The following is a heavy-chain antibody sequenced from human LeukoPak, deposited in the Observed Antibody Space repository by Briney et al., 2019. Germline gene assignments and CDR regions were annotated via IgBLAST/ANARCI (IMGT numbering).Heavy chain of an antibody. CDR3: AKVRSRTAIDIFDY. D-gene: IGHD5-18*01. J-gene: IGHJ4*02. CDR1: GFTFSSYG. Sequence: GGSLRLSCAASGFTFSSYGMHWVRQAPGKGLEWVAFIRYDGSNKYYADSVKGRFTISRDNSKNTLYLQMNSLRAEDTAVYYCAKVRSRTAIDIFDYWGQGTLVTVSS. CDR2: IRYDGSNK. V-gene: IGHV3-30*02.